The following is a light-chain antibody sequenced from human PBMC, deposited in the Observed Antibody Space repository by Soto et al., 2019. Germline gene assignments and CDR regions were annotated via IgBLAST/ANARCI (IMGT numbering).Light chain of an antibody. CDR3: ATWDGGLTPQGV. CDR1: SSNIGKYY. CDR2: DNT. V-gene: IGLV1-51*01. J-gene: IGLJ1*01. Sequence: QSVLPQPPSVSAAPGQRVTISCSGSSSNIGKYYVSWYQQVPGTAPTLLIYDNTQRPSGIPDRFSGSKSGTSATLAITGLQTGDEADYYCATWDGGLTPQGVFGTGTKVTVL.